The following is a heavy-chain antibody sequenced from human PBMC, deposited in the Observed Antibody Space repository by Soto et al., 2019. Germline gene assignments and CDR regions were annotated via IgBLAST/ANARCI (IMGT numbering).Heavy chain of an antibody. V-gene: IGHV1-69*13. CDR3: ARSSPSYCSSTSCYTRWWFDP. CDR2: IIPIFGTA. Sequence: SVKVSCKASGGTFSSYAISWLRQSPGQGLEWMGGIIPIFGTANYAQKFQGRVTITADESTSTAYMELSSLRSEDTAVYYCARSSPSYCSSTSCYTRWWFDPWGQGTLVTVSS. D-gene: IGHD2-2*02. J-gene: IGHJ5*02. CDR1: GGTFSSYA.